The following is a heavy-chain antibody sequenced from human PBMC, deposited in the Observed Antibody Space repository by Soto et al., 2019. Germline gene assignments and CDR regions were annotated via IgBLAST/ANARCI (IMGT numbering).Heavy chain of an antibody. CDR3: ARGPAVPAATYYYGMDV. V-gene: IGHV3-33*01. CDR1: GFTFSSYG. D-gene: IGHD2-2*01. CDR2: IWYDGSNK. Sequence: QVQLVESGGGVVQPGRSLRLSCAASGFTFSSYGMHWVRQAPGKGLEWVAVIWYDGSNKYYADSVKGRFTISRDNSKNTLYLLMNSLRAEDTAVYYCARGPAVPAATYYYGMDVWGQGTTVTVSS. J-gene: IGHJ6*02.